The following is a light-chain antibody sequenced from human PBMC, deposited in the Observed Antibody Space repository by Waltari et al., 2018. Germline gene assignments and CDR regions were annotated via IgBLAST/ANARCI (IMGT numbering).Light chain of an antibody. V-gene: IGLV1-44*01. J-gene: IGLJ3*02. CDR3: AGWDDSLNGPV. CDR2: GDN. CDR1: LSNIESNT. Sequence: QSVLTQPPSASGTPGQRVTISCSGSLSNIESNTVNWYRQLQGTAPKLLICGDNRRPSGVPARFSGSKSGASASLAIGGRQSADEADYYCAGWDDSLNGPVFGGGTKLTVL.